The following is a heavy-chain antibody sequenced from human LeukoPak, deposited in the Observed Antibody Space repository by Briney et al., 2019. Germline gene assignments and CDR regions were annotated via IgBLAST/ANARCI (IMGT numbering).Heavy chain of an antibody. Sequence: TPSGTLSLTCAVSGYSISSGYYWGWIRQPPGKGLEWIGSIYHSGSTYYNPSLKSRVTISVDTSKNQFSLKLSSVTAADTAVYYCASLDIVVVPAAIGWFDPWGQGTLVTVSS. V-gene: IGHV4-38-2*01. CDR1: GYSISSGYY. D-gene: IGHD2-2*01. CDR2: IYHSGST. J-gene: IGHJ5*02. CDR3: ASLDIVVVPAAIGWFDP.